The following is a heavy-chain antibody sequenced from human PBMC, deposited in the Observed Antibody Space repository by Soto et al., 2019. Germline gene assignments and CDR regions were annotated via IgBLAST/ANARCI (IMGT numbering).Heavy chain of an antibody. J-gene: IGHJ3*01. V-gene: IGHV3-11*01. CDR3: ARDRDGTLTDPHRTFNL. Sequence: QEQLAESWGGLVKPGWSLTLSCAASGCSFNVYYITWIRQAPGSGLEWVASISILGDSTYYAYSVTGRFTISRDNVKNSLYLHMHSLRAEDSAVYYCARDRDGTLTDPHRTFNLWGQWTTVAVAS. CDR1: GCSFNVYY. D-gene: IGHD4-17*01. CDR2: ISILGDST.